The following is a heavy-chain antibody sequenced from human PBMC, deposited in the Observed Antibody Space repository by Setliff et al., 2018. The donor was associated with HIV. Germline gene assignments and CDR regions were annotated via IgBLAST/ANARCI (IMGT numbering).Heavy chain of an antibody. CDR1: GFTFGSYA. J-gene: IGHJ4*02. V-gene: IGHV3-30*04. Sequence: PGGSLRLSCAASGFTFGSYAMHWVRQAPGKGLEWVAVISYDGSNKYYADSVKGRFTISRDNSKNTLYLQMNSLRAEDTAVYYCAKDWRSGYDLNFDYWGQGTLVTVSS. D-gene: IGHD5-12*01. CDR3: AKDWRSGYDLNFDY. CDR2: ISYDGSNK.